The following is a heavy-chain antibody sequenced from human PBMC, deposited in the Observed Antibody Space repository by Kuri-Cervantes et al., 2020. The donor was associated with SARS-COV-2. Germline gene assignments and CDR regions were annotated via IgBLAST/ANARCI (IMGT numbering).Heavy chain of an antibody. Sequence: GESLKISCAASGFTVSSNYMSWVRQAPGKGLEWVGRIKSKTDGGTTDYAAPVKGRFTISRDDSKNTLYLQMNSLKTEDTAVYYCTTDSITMVRGVILSDYYYGMDVWGQGTTVTVSS. CDR2: IKSKTDGGTT. J-gene: IGHJ6*02. D-gene: IGHD3-10*01. V-gene: IGHV3-15*01. CDR3: TTDSITMVRGVILSDYYYGMDV. CDR1: GFTVSSNY.